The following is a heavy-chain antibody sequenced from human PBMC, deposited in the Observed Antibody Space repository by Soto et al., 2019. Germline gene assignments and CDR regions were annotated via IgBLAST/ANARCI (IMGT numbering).Heavy chain of an antibody. D-gene: IGHD4-17*01. CDR2: ISYDGSNK. Sequence: QVQLVESGGGVVQPGTSLRLSCAASGFPFRSYGMHWVRQAPGKGLEWVALISYDGSNKYYADSVKGRFTISRDNSKNTMYVQMNSLRPEDTAVYYCVKHDYGETYSWGQGTMVTVSS. CDR1: GFPFRSYG. J-gene: IGHJ4*02. CDR3: VKHDYGETYS. V-gene: IGHV3-30*18.